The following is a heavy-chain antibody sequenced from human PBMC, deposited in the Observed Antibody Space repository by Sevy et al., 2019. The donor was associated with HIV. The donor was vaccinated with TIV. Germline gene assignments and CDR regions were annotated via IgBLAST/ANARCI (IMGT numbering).Heavy chain of an antibody. CDR2: ISAYNGNT. V-gene: IGHV1-18*01. CDR1: GYTFTSYG. Sequence: ASVKVSCKASGYTFTSYGISWVRQAPGQGLEWMGWISAYNGNTNYAQKLQGRVTMTTEPSTSTAYMELRSLRSDDTAVYYCARERYCSGGSCYSGYYYGMDVWGQGTTVTVSS. D-gene: IGHD2-15*01. J-gene: IGHJ6*02. CDR3: ARERYCSGGSCYSGYYYGMDV.